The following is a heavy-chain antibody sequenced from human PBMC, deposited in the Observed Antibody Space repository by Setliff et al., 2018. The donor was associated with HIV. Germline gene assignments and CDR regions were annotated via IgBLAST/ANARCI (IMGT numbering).Heavy chain of an antibody. CDR2: VYSTGSI. CDR1: GGSMSRFY. Sequence: SETLSLTCTVSGGSMSRFYWTWIRQPPGKGLEWIGFVYSTGSINYSPSFRGRLTISLDTSENQFSLPLTSVTAADTAVYYCARAEGDAYNSLPYFDSWGPGALVTVSS. CDR3: ARAEGDAYNSLPYFDS. J-gene: IGHJ4*02. D-gene: IGHD1-1*01. V-gene: IGHV4-59*01.